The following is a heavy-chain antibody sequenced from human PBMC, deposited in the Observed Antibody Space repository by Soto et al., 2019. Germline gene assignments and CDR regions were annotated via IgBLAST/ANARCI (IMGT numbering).Heavy chain of an antibody. V-gene: IGHV4-39*07. D-gene: IGHD3-16*01. CDR2: IYYSGST. CDR3: AREGRGDSDDWFDP. Sequence: SETLSLTCTVSGGSISSSSYYWGWIRQPPGKGLEWIGCIYYSGSTYYNPSLKSRVTISVDTSKNQFSLKLSSVTAADTAVYYCAREGRGDSDDWFDPWGQGTLVTVSS. CDR1: GGSISSSSYY. J-gene: IGHJ5*02.